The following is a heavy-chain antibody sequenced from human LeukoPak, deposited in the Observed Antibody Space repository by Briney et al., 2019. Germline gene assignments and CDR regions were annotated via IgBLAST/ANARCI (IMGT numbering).Heavy chain of an antibody. Sequence: SVKVSCKTSGFTFTSSAMQWVRQARGQRLEWIGWIVVGSGNTNYAQKFQERVTITRDMSTSTAYMELSSLRSEDTAVYYCAAESRPYSGSSRYGMDVWGQGTTVTVSS. V-gene: IGHV1-58*02. J-gene: IGHJ6*02. D-gene: IGHD1-26*01. CDR2: IVVGSGNT. CDR3: AAESRPYSGSSRYGMDV. CDR1: GFTFTSSA.